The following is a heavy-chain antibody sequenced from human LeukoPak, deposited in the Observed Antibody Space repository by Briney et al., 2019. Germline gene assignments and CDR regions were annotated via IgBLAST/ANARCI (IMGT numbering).Heavy chain of an antibody. Sequence: SETLSLTCTVSGGSISSYYWSWIRQPPGKGLEWIGYIYYSGSTNYNPSLKSRVTISVDTSKNQFSLKLSSVTAADTAVYYCARLLEELDFYYYYYMDVWGKGTTVTVSS. V-gene: IGHV4-59*08. D-gene: IGHD1-26*01. CDR2: IYYSGST. CDR3: ARLLEELDFYYYYYMDV. CDR1: GGSISSYY. J-gene: IGHJ6*03.